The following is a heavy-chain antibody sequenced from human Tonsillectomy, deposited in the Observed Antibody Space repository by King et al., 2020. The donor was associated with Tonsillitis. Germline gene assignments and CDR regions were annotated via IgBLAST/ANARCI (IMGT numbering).Heavy chain of an antibody. Sequence: QMQLQESGPGLVKPSETLSLTCTVSGGSISSTSFYWGWIRQPPGKGLEWIGSILYSGSTYYDPSLKSRVTISVDTSKNQFSLKLSSVPAADTAVYYCARHRLLNWFDRWGKGTLVTVSS. CDR3: ARHRLLNWFDR. J-gene: IGHJ5*02. CDR2: ILYSGST. CDR1: GGSISSTSFY. D-gene: IGHD2/OR15-2a*01. V-gene: IGHV4-39*01.